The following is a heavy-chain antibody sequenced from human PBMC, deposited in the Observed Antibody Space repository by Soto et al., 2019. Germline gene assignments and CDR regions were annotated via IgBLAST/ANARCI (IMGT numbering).Heavy chain of an antibody. V-gene: IGHV1-18*01. CDR2: INVYNGNT. Sequence: QGQLVQSGGEVKKPGASVKVSCKASGYTFTTYGISWVRQAPGQGLEWMGWINVYNGNTKYAQKLQGRVTMTTDTXTXTAXMELRSLISDDTAVYYCARGVGSGIYYNQYNWFDPWGQGTLVTVSS. D-gene: IGHD3-10*01. CDR3: ARGVGSGIYYNQYNWFDP. J-gene: IGHJ5*02. CDR1: GYTFTTYG.